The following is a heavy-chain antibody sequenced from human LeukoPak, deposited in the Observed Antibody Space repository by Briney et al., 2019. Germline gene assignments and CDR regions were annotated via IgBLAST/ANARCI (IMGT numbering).Heavy chain of an antibody. CDR2: INWNGEST. D-gene: IGHD1-14*01. Sequence: PGGSLRLSCAATGFTFDDYTMHWVRQAPGKGLEWVSLINWNGESTFYADSVKGRFTISRDNSKNSLYLQMNSLRPEDTALYYCAKESSRIIDYWGQGTLVTVFS. CDR3: AKESSRIIDY. J-gene: IGHJ4*02. V-gene: IGHV3-43*01. CDR1: GFTFDDYT.